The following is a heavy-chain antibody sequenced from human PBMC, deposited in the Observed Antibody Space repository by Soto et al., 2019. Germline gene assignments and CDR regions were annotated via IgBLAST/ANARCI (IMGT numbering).Heavy chain of an antibody. D-gene: IGHD3-3*01. J-gene: IGHJ4*02. CDR1: GGSISSGDYY. CDR2: IYYSGST. V-gene: IGHV4-30-4*01. CDR3: ARCDFWSGSGYRPKYYFDY. Sequence: SETLSLTCTVSGGSISSGDYYWSWIRQPPGKGLEWIGYIYYSGSTYYNLSLKSRVTISVDTSKNQFSLKLSSVTAADTTVYYCARCDFWSGSGYRPKYYFDYWGQGTLVTVSS.